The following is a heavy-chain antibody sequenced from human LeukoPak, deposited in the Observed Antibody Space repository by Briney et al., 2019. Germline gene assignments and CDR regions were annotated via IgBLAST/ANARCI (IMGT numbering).Heavy chain of an antibody. CDR3: ALYNWNSKRDLDY. J-gene: IGHJ4*02. V-gene: IGHV3-7*05. CDR1: GFTFSSHW. D-gene: IGHD1-7*01. CDR2: IKHDGSEK. Sequence: GGSLRLSCGGSGFTFSSHWMSWVRQAPGKGLEWVANIKHDGSEKYYVCYVKGRFTVSRDNAKNSLYLQMNSLRAEDTAVYYCALYNWNSKRDLDYWGQGTLVTVSS.